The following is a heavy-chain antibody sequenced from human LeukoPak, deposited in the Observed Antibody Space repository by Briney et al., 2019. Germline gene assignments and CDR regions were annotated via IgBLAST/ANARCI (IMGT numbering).Heavy chain of an antibody. J-gene: IGHJ5*02. Sequence: GRSLRLSCAASGFTFSSYAMHWVRQAPGKGLEWVANIKQDGSEKYYVDSVKGRFTISRDNAKNSLYLQMNSLRAENTAVYYCARVRLVKGSAGFDPWGQGTLVTVSS. V-gene: IGHV3-7*01. CDR2: IKQDGSEK. CDR1: GFTFSSYA. D-gene: IGHD3-10*01. CDR3: ARVRLVKGSAGFDP.